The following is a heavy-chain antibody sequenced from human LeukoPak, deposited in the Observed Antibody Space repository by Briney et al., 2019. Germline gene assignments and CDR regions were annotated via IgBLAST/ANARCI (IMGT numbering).Heavy chain of an antibody. CDR1: GFTFSSYA. J-gene: IGHJ4*02. D-gene: IGHD3-16*02. CDR2: ISSSSSTI. Sequence: PGGSLRLSCAASGFTFSSYAMSWVRQAPGKGLEWVSYISSSSSTIYYADSVKGRFTISRDNAKNSLYLQMNSLRAEDTAVYYCAREGTYDYVWGSYRAFDYWGQGTLVTVSS. CDR3: AREGTYDYVWGSYRAFDY. V-gene: IGHV3-48*01.